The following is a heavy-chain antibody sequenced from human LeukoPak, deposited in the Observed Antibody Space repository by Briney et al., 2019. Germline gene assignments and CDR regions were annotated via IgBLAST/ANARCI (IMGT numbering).Heavy chain of an antibody. Sequence: SETLSLTCAVYGGSFSGYYWSWIRQPPGKGLEWIGEINHSGSTNYNPSLKSRVTISVDTSKNQFSLKLSSVTAADTAVYYCARTRVGAGTGALYYYGMDVWGQGTTVTVSS. CDR1: GGSFSGYY. J-gene: IGHJ6*02. CDR3: ARTRVGAGTGALYYYGMDV. CDR2: INHSGST. D-gene: IGHD6-19*01. V-gene: IGHV4-34*01.